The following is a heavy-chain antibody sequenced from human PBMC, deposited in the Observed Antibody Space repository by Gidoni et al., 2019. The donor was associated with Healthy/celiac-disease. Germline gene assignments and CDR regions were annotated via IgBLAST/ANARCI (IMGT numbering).Heavy chain of an antibody. V-gene: IGHV4-4*07. J-gene: IGHJ2*01. CDR2: IYTSGST. Sequence: QVQLQESGPGLVKPSETLSLTCTVPGGSISSYYWSWIRQPAGKGLEWIGRIYTSGSTNYNPSLKSRVTMSVDTSKNQFSLKLSSVTAADTAVYYCASSTPRGSYYWYFDLWGRGTLVTVSS. CDR3: ASSTPRGSYYWYFDL. D-gene: IGHD1-26*01. CDR1: GGSISSYY.